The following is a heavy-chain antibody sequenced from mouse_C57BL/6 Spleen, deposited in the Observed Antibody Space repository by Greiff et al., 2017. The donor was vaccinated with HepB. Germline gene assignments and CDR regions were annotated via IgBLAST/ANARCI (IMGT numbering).Heavy chain of an antibody. D-gene: IGHD2-3*01. Sequence: VHLVESGPELVKPGASVKISCKASGYAFSSSWMNWVKQRPGKGLEWIGRIYPGDGDTNYNGKFKGKATLTADKSSSTAYMQLSSLTSEDSAVYFCAREGSYDGYSFDYWGQGTTLTVSS. CDR2: IYPGDGDT. J-gene: IGHJ2*01. V-gene: IGHV1-82*01. CDR1: GYAFSSSW. CDR3: AREGSYDGYSFDY.